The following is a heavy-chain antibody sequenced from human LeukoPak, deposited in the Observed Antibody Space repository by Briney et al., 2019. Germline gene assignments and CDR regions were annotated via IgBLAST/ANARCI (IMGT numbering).Heavy chain of an antibody. CDR1: GFTFPNYD. J-gene: IGHJ4*02. D-gene: IGHD3-16*01. CDR3: ATGEYYFDF. Sequence: PGGSLRLSCAASGFTFPNYDMSWVRQAPGKGLEWVSTISDSGHDTSYADSVKGRFTISRDNSKNTLYLQMSSLRAEDTALYYCATGEYYFDFWGQGPLVSVSS. CDR2: ISDSGHDT. V-gene: IGHV3-23*01.